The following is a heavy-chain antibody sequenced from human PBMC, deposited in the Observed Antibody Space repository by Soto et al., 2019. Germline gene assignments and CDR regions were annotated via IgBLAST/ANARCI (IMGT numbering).Heavy chain of an antibody. D-gene: IGHD4-17*01. J-gene: IGHJ6*02. V-gene: IGHV3-30-3*01. CDR2: ISYDGSNK. Sequence: PGGSLRLSCAASGFTFSSYAMRWVRQAPGKGLEWVAVISYDGSNKYYADSVKGRFTISRDNSKNTLYLQMNSLRAEDTAVYYCARDVNLRSDYYYGMDVWGQGTTVTVSS. CDR3: ARDVNLRSDYYYGMDV. CDR1: GFTFSSYA.